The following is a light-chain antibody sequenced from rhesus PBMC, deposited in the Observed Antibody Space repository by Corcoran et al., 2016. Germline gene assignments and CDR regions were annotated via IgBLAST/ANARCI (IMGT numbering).Light chain of an antibody. Sequence: DIQMTQSPSSLSASVGDRVTITCRASQAITNDLAWYQQKPGEAPRLLIYGASSLESGVPSRFSGSGSGTAFTLTISSLQSEDFVTYYCQQYDSVPLTFGGGTKVEIK. J-gene: IGKJ4*01. CDR3: QQYDSVPLT. CDR1: QAITND. CDR2: GAS. V-gene: IGKV1S17*01.